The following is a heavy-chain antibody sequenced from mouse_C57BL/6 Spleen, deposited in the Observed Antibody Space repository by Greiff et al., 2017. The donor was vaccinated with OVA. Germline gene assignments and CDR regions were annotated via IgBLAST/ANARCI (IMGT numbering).Heavy chain of an antibody. V-gene: IGHV1-50*01. J-gene: IGHJ2*01. Sequence: QVQLQQPGAELVKPGASVKLSCKASGYTFTSYWMKWVKQRPGQGLEWIGEIDPSDSYTIYTQKFKGKATLTVDTSSNTAYMQLSSLTSADAAVYDCARRASFDYWGQGTTLTVSS. CDR1: GYTFTSYW. CDR2: IDPSDSYT. CDR3: ARRASFDY.